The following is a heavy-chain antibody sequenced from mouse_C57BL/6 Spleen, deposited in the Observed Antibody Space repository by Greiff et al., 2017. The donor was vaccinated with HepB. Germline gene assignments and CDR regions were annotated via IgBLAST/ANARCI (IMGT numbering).Heavy chain of an antibody. Sequence: QVQLQQPGTELVKPGASVKLSCKASGYTFTSYWMHWVKQRPGQGLEWIGNINPSNGGTNYNEKFKSKATLTVDKSSSTAYMQLSSLTSEDAAVYYCARGGGCYCNYDYAMDYWGQGTSVTVSS. D-gene: IGHD2-1*01. CDR3: ARGGGCYCNYDYAMDY. CDR1: GYTFTSYW. V-gene: IGHV1-53*01. CDR2: INPSNGGT. J-gene: IGHJ4*01.